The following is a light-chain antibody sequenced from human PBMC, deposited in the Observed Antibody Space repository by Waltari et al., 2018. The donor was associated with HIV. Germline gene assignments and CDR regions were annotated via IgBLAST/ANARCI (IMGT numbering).Light chain of an antibody. J-gene: IGLJ3*02. CDR3: QAWDRNIEGV. CDR1: KLGEKY. V-gene: IGLV3-1*01. CDR2: EDS. Sequence: SGDKLGEKYACWYQQRPGQSPILVIFEDSKRPSGIPERFSGSNSGNTATLTISGTQAMDEADYYCQAWDRNIEGVFGGGTKLTVL.